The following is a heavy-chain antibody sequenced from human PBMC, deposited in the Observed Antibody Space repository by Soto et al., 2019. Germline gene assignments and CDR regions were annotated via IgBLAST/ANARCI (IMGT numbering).Heavy chain of an antibody. CDR2: ISYDGSNK. CDR1: GFTFSSYA. Sequence: GGSLRLSCAASGFTFSSYAMHWVRQAPGKGLEWVAVISYDGSNKYYADSVKGRFTISRDISENTLSLQMNSLRAEDTAVYYCARDQVTRFDYWGQGTLVTVSS. D-gene: IGHD5-18*01. CDR3: ARDQVTRFDY. J-gene: IGHJ4*02. V-gene: IGHV3-30-3*01.